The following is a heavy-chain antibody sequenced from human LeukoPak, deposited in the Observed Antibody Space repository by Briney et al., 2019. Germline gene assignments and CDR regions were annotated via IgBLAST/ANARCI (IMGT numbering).Heavy chain of an antibody. V-gene: IGHV3-74*01. CDR3: TSILLMIVVAGDAFDI. J-gene: IGHJ3*02. D-gene: IGHD3-22*01. CDR2: INSDGTYT. Sequence: GGSLRLSRAASGFTSRNYWMHCVRQAPGKGLLWVSRINSDGTYTNYADSVKGRFTISRDNAKNTLYLQMNSLRAEDTAVYYCTSILLMIVVAGDAFDIWGQGTMVTVSS. CDR1: GFTSRNYW.